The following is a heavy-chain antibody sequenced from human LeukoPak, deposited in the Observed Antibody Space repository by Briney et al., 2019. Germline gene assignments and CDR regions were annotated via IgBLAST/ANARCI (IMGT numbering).Heavy chain of an antibody. CDR2: ISYDGSNK. V-gene: IGHV3-30*18. Sequence: GGSLRLSFAASGXTFSSYGMHWVRQAPGKVLEWVAVISYDGSNKYYADSVKGRFTISRDNSKNTLYLQMNSLRAEDTAVYYCAKESGSYYPHFDYWGQGTLVTVSS. CDR3: AKESGSYYPHFDY. D-gene: IGHD1-26*01. J-gene: IGHJ4*02. CDR1: GXTFSSYG.